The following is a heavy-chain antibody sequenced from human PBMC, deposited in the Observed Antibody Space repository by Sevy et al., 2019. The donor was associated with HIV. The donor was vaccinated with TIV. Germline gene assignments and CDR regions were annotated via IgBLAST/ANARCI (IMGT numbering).Heavy chain of an antibody. J-gene: IGHJ6*03. V-gene: IGHV1-18*01. CDR2: ISAYNGNT. CDR1: GYTFTSYG. Sequence: ASVKVSCKASGYTFTSYGISWVRQAPGQGLEWMEWISAYNGNTNYAQKLQGRVTMTTDTSTSTAYMELRSLRSDDTAVYYCARDKPIVVVPAAIHYMDVWGKGTTVTVSS. CDR3: ARDKPIVVVPAAIHYMDV. D-gene: IGHD2-2*02.